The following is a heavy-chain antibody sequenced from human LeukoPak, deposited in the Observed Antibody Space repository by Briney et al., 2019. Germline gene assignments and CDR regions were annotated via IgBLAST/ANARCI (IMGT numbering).Heavy chain of an antibody. CDR1: GGSNSSGGYY. Sequence: PSETLSLTCTVSGGSNSSGGYYWSWIRQPPGKGLEWIGYIYHSGSTYYNPSLKSRVTISVNTSKNQFSLKLSSVTAADTAVYYCARARGYSTLGYYYYYMDVWGKGTTVTVSS. V-gene: IGHV4-30-2*01. J-gene: IGHJ6*03. CDR3: ARARGYSTLGYYYYYMDV. D-gene: IGHD4-11*01. CDR2: IYHSGST.